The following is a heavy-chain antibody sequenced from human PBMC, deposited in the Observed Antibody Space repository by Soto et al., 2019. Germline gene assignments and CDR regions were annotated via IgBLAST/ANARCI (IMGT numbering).Heavy chain of an antibody. J-gene: IGHJ4*02. CDR2: INKDGSEK. V-gene: IGHV3-7*03. Sequence: EVQLVESGGGLVQPGESLRLSCAASGFTFSDYWMTWVRQAPGMGLEWVANINKDGSEKWYVDSVKGRFTISRDNAKNSQYLQMNSLRVEDTAVYYCARDGAAGGPEIDYWGQGALVTVSS. CDR3: ARDGAAGGPEIDY. D-gene: IGHD6-13*01. CDR1: GFTFSDYW.